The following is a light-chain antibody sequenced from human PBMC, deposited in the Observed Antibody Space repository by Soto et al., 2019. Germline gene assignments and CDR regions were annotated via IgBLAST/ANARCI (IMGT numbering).Light chain of an antibody. CDR1: SPNIGSNN. CDR3: APWNDGLDGWV. J-gene: IGLJ3*02. V-gene: IGLV1-44*01. Sequence: QSVLTQPPSASGTPGQWVTISCAGSSPNIGSNNAEWYQHLPGTAPPLLIYSNSQRPSGAPSRFSASNSGTTASLDISGLQSEDEADYYCAPWNDGLDGWVFGGGTKLTVL. CDR2: SNS.